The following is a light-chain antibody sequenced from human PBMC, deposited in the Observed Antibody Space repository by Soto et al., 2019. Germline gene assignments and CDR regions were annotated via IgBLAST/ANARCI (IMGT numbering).Light chain of an antibody. J-gene: IGKJ4*01. Sequence: IVMRQSPDSLAVPLGERATINCKSSQSVFSRANGMNYIAWYQQKPGQPPKLLIYWASTREAGVPDRFRGSGSQTDFTLTISNLQAEDVAVYYCQHYLEIPITFGGATKVDIK. V-gene: IGKV4-1*01. CDR3: QHYLEIPIT. CDR1: QSVFSRANGMNY. CDR2: WAS.